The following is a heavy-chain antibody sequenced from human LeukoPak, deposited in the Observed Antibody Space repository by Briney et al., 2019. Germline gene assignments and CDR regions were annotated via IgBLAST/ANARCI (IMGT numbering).Heavy chain of an antibody. D-gene: IGHD3-10*01. CDR2: ISAYNGNT. CDR3: ARTTHRGADAFDI. Sequence: ASVPVSCKPSAYTFTSYVINWLRQPPGHGLEWMGWISAYNGNTNYAPKFQGRVTMTTDTSTSTAYMERRSLRSDDTAVYYCARTTHRGADAFDIWGQGTLVTVSS. V-gene: IGHV1-18*01. CDR1: AYTFTSYV. J-gene: IGHJ3*02.